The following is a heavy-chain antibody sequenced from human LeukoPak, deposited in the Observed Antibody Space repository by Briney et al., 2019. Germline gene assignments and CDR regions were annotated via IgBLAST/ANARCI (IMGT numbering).Heavy chain of an antibody. CDR3: ARVGCSGGSCYGYY. CDR2: IYYSGST. Sequence: SETLSLTCSVSGDSIRSYYWSWIRQSPGKGLEWIGHIYYSGSTNYNPSLKSRVNISVDTSKNQFSLKLSSVTAADTAVYYCARVGCSGGSCYGYYWGQGTLVTVSS. CDR1: GDSIRSYY. V-gene: IGHV4-59*08. J-gene: IGHJ4*02. D-gene: IGHD2-15*01.